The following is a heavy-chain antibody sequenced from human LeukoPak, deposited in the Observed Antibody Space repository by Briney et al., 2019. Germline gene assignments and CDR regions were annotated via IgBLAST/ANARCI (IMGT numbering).Heavy chain of an antibody. CDR2: ISSSSSYI. J-gene: IGHJ5*02. D-gene: IGHD6-19*01. CDR3: ARGPFDSGWYWNWFDP. Sequence: PGGSLRLSCAASGFTFSSYSMNWVRQAPGKGLEWVSSISSSSSYIYYADSVKGRFTISRDNAKNSLYLQMNSLRAEDTAVYYCARGPFDSGWYWNWFDPWGQGTLVTVSS. V-gene: IGHV3-21*01. CDR1: GFTFSSYS.